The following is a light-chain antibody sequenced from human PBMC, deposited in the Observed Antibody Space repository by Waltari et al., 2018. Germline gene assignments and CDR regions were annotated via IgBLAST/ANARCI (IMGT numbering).Light chain of an antibody. J-gene: IGLJ2*01. CDR1: SLRSYH. V-gene: IGLV3-19*01. CDR2: GKN. Sequence: SSELTQDPAVSVALGQTVRITCQGDSLRSYHASWYQQKPGQAPVLVIYGKNNRPSGIPDRLSGSSSGNTASLTITGAQAEDEADYYCNSRDSSGNHLVFGGGTKLTVL. CDR3: NSRDSSGNHLV.